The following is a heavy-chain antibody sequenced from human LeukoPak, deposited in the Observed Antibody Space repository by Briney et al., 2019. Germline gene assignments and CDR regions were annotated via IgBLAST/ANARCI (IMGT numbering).Heavy chain of an antibody. CDR3: TRVQSYYDSSGMDV. Sequence: GGSLRLSCTASGFTFGDYAMSWFRQAPGKGLEWVGFIRSKAYGGTTEYAASVKGRFTISRDDSKSIAYLQMNSLKTEDTTVYYCTRVQSYYDSSGMDVWGQGTTVTVSS. V-gene: IGHV3-49*03. D-gene: IGHD3-22*01. CDR2: IRSKAYGGTT. J-gene: IGHJ6*02. CDR1: GFTFGDYA.